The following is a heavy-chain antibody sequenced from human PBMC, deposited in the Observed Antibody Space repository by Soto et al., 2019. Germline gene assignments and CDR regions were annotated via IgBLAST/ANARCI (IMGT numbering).Heavy chain of an antibody. Sequence: VQLVESGGGVVQPGRSLRLSCAASGFTFSSYAMHWVCQAPGKGLEWVAVISYDGSNKYYADSVKGRFTISRDNSKNTLYLQMNSLRAEDTAVYYCARDRGRDGYKGYYYYGMDVWGQGTTVTVSS. CDR3: ARDRGRDGYKGYYYYGMDV. CDR2: ISYDGSNK. D-gene: IGHD5-12*01. CDR1: GFTFSSYA. V-gene: IGHV3-30-3*01. J-gene: IGHJ6*02.